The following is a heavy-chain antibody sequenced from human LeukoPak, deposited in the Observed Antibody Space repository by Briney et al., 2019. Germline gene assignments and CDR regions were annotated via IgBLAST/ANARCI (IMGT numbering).Heavy chain of an antibody. CDR1: GFTVSSNY. CDR2: IYSGGST. J-gene: IGHJ4*02. V-gene: IGHV3-66*02. CDR3: ARGDSSGWYPFFDY. D-gene: IGHD6-19*01. Sequence: PGGSLRLSCAASGFTVSSNYMSWVRQAPGKGLEWVSVIYSGGSTYYADSVKGRFTIPRDNSKNTLYLQMNSLRAEDTAVYYCARGDSSGWYPFFDYWGQGTLVTVSS.